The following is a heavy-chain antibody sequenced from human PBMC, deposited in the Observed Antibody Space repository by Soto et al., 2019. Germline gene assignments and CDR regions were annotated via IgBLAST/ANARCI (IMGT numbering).Heavy chain of an antibody. J-gene: IGHJ3*02. Sequence: EVQLVESGGGLVQPGRSLRLSCAASGFTFDDYAMHWVRQAPGKGLEWVSGISWNSGSIGYADSVKGRFTISRDNAKNSLYLQMNRLRAEDTALYYCAKDIEEGSSGWYPGVAFDIWGQGTMVTVSS. CDR2: ISWNSGSI. V-gene: IGHV3-9*01. CDR3: AKDIEEGSSGWYPGVAFDI. D-gene: IGHD6-19*01. CDR1: GFTFDDYA.